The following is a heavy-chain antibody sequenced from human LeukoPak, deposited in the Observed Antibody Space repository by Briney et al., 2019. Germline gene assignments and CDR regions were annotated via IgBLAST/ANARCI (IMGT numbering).Heavy chain of an antibody. V-gene: IGHV1-18*01. J-gene: IGHJ4*02. D-gene: IGHD3-10*01. CDR3: ARVLWFGELFPDFDY. CDR1: GYTFTSYG. CDR2: ISAYNGNT. Sequence: GASVKVSCKASGYTFTSYGISWVRQAPGRGLEWMGWISAYNGNTNYAQKLQGRVTMTTDTSTSTAYMELRSLRSDDTAVYYCARVLWFGELFPDFDYWGQGTLVTVSS.